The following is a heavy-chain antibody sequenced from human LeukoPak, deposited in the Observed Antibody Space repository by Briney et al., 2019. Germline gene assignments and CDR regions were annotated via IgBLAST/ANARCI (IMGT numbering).Heavy chain of an antibody. CDR3: ARERKQYDSSGYGY. J-gene: IGHJ4*02. V-gene: IGHV1-18*01. CDR2: ISAYNGNT. Sequence: ASVTVSCKASGYTFTSYGISWVRQAPGQGLEWMGWISAYNGNTNYAQKLQGRVTMTTDTSTSTAYMELRSLRSDDTAVYYCARERKQYDSSGYGYWGQGTLVTVSS. D-gene: IGHD3-22*01. CDR1: GYTFTSYG.